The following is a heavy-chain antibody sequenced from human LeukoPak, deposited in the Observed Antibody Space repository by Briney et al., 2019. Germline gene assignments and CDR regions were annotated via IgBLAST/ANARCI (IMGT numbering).Heavy chain of an antibody. D-gene: IGHD3-10*01. CDR3: ARDEVLLWFGEPPGPYYYYGMDV. CDR2: ISYDGTTK. Sequence: SGRSLRLSCAASGFTFSSYGMQWVRQAPGKGLEWVAVISYDGTTKYYADSVKGRFTISRDNSKNTLYLQMNSLRAEDTAVYYCARDEVLLWFGEPPGPYYYYGMDVWGQGTTVTVSS. V-gene: IGHV3-30*03. J-gene: IGHJ6*02. CDR1: GFTFSSYG.